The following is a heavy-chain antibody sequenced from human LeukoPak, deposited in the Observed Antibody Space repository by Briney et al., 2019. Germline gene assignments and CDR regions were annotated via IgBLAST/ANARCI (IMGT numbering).Heavy chain of an antibody. CDR1: GFIFSSYS. CDR2: INPSGNSI. CDR3: ARGFHRYNYDSGAYSVY. J-gene: IGHJ4*02. V-gene: IGHV3-48*01. D-gene: IGHD3-22*01. Sequence: GGSLRLSCEGSGFIFSSYSMNWVRQAPGKGLEWVSHINPSGNSIYYADSVRGRFTISRDNAKNSLYLQMNSLRAEDTAVYYCARGFHRYNYDSGAYSVYWGQGTLVTVSS.